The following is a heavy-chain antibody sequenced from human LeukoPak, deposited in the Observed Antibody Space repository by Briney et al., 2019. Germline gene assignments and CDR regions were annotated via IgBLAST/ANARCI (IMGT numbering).Heavy chain of an antibody. CDR3: AALYYGSGTY. D-gene: IGHD3-10*01. Sequence: GGSLRLSCVASGFTLNSHEMNWVRQAPGKGLEWISYINSGGSIVYYADSVKGRFTIPRDNAKNSLYLQMDSLRAEDTAVYYCAALYYGSGTYWGQGTLVTVSS. V-gene: IGHV3-48*03. J-gene: IGHJ4*02. CDR1: GFTLNSHE. CDR2: INSGGSIV.